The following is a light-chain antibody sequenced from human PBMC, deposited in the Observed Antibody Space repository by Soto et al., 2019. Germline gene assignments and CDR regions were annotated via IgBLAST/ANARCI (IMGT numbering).Light chain of an antibody. J-gene: IGLJ1*01. V-gene: IGLV1-47*01. Sequence: HSVLTQSPSASWTPGPGVTISCSGSTSNIGSNYVYWYQQLPGTAPKLLIYRNNQRPSGVPDRFSGSKSGTSASLAISGLRSDDEADYFCATWDDSLNGFYVFGTGTKVTVL. CDR2: RNN. CDR1: TSNIGSNY. CDR3: ATWDDSLNGFYV.